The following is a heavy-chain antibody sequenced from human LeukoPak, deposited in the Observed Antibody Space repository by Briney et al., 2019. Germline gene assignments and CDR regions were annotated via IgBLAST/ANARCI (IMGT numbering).Heavy chain of an antibody. D-gene: IGHD2-2*01. Sequence: ASVKVSCKASGYTFTSYGISWVRQAPGQGLEWMGWISAYNGNINYAQKLPGRVTMTTDTSTSTAYMELRSLRSDDTAVYYCAICISDYQLLPDYWGQGTLVTVAS. CDR2: ISAYNGNI. J-gene: IGHJ4*02. CDR1: GYTFTSYG. V-gene: IGHV1-18*01. CDR3: AICISDYQLLPDY.